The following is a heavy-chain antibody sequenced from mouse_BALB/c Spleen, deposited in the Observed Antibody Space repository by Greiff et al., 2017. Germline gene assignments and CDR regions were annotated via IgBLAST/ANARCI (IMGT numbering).Heavy chain of an antibody. J-gene: IGHJ2*01. CDR3: SKSEDYFDY. Sequence: LQQSGPELVRPGASVKLSCKASGYSFTSYWMHWVKQRPGQSLVWIGDIYPGSGSTNYHQKLKSRATITVDTSSNTAYLQLSSLTSEDTAVYYCSKSEDYFDYWGQGTPVTVSA. V-gene: IGHV1S22*01. CDR1: GYSFTSYW. CDR2: IYPGSGST. D-gene: IGHD1-3*01.